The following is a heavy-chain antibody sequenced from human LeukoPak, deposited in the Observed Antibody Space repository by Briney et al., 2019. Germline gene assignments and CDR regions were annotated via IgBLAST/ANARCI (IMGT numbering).Heavy chain of an antibody. Sequence: PGGSLRLSCAASGFNFADYDMHWVRQAPGKGLEWVSLIHRDGRTAYYADSVKGRSAISRDNSRTSLYLQMNSLRTGDTALYHCAKTRRSGTEYGGFDHWGQGTQVTVSS. CDR1: GFNFADYD. D-gene: IGHD1-26*01. CDR2: IHRDGRTA. J-gene: IGHJ4*02. V-gene: IGHV3-43*02. CDR3: AKTRRSGTEYGGFDH.